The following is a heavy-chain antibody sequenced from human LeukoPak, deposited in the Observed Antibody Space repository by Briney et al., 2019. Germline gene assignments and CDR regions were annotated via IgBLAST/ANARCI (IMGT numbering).Heavy chain of an antibody. Sequence: PGRSLRLSCAASGFTFDDYAMHWVRQAPGRGLEWVSGISWDSDDVGYADSVKGRFTISRDNAKNSLYLQMNSLRAEDTAVYYCARDIDYEDYWGQGTLVTVSS. J-gene: IGHJ4*02. CDR2: ISWDSDDV. CDR1: GFTFDDYA. V-gene: IGHV3-9*01. CDR3: ARDIDYEDY. D-gene: IGHD4-17*01.